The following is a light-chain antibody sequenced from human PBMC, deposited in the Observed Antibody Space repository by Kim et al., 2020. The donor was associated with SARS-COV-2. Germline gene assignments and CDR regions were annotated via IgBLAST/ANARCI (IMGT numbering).Light chain of an antibody. J-gene: IGLJ3*02. Sequence: VAPVKTASSTCSGEKVGDKEDCCYQQKPGQSPLLVIYKDSKRPSGIPERLSGYNSGNTATLAIRGTQAMDEADYYCQAWDSSTAWVFGGGTQLTVL. V-gene: IGLV3-1*01. CDR3: QAWDSSTAWV. CDR1: KVGDKE. CDR2: KDS.